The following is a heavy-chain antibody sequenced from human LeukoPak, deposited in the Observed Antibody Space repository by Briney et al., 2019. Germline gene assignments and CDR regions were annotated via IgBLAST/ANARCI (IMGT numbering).Heavy chain of an antibody. CDR2: INSSSVTI. CDR3: ARGGLSSAASFDY. J-gene: IGHJ4*02. V-gene: IGHV3-48*01. D-gene: IGHD6-19*01. Sequence: GGSLRLSCAASGFTFSTYSMNWVRQAPGKGLGWVSYINSSSVTIYYADSVKGRFTISRDNAKNSLYLQMNSLRAEDTAVYYCARGGLSSAASFDYWGQGTLVTVSS. CDR1: GFTFSTYS.